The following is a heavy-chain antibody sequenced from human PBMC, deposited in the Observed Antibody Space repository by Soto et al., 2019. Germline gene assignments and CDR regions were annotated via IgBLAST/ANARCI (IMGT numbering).Heavy chain of an antibody. CDR3: AQVPADYYYGMDV. CDR1: GFTFGDYA. CDR2: IRSKAYGGTT. V-gene: IGHV3-49*03. Sequence: GGSLRLSCTASGFTFGDYAMSWFRQAQGKGLEWVGFIRSKAYGGTTEYAASVKGRFTISRDDSKSIAYLQMNSLRAEDTAVYYCAQVPADYYYGMDVWGQGTTVTVSS. J-gene: IGHJ6*02. D-gene: IGHD2-2*01.